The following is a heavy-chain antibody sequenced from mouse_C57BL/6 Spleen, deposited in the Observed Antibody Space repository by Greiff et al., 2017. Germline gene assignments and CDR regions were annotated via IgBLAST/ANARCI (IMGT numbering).Heavy chain of an antibody. J-gene: IGHJ1*03. D-gene: IGHD1-1*01. CDR3: ARMGYGSSYGYFDV. CDR2: IWSGGST. V-gene: IGHV2-2*01. CDR1: GFSLTSYG. Sequence: VKLMESGPGLVQPSQSLSITCTVSGFSLTSYGVHWVRQSPGKGLEWLGVIWSGGSTDYNAAFISRLSISKDNSKSQVFFKMNSLQADDTAIYYCARMGYGSSYGYFDVWGTGTTVTVSS.